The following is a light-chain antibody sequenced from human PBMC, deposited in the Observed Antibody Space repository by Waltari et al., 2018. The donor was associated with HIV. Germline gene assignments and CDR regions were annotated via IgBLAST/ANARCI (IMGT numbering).Light chain of an antibody. V-gene: IGKV1-12*02. J-gene: IGKJ4*01. CDR3: QQANSFPFT. CDR1: QGISSW. Sequence: DIQMTQSPSSVSASVGDRVTITCRASQGISSWLDWYQQRAGKAPKLLIYGASTLQSGVPSRFSGSGSGTDCTLTISSLQPEDFGTYYCQQANSFPFTVGGGTKVEIK. CDR2: GAS.